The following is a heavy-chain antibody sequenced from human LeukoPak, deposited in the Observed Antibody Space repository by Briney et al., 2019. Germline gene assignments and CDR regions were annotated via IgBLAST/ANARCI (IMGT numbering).Heavy chain of an antibody. CDR3: ARGRQSNWHYFDY. Sequence: GGSLRLSCAASGFTVSSNYMSWVRQAPGKGLEWVSVIYSGGSTYYADSVKGRFTISRDNSKNTLYLQMNSLRAEDTAVYYCARGRQSNWHYFDYWGQGTLVTVSS. V-gene: IGHV3-66*01. CDR1: GFTVSSNY. CDR2: IYSGGST. J-gene: IGHJ4*02. D-gene: IGHD7-27*01.